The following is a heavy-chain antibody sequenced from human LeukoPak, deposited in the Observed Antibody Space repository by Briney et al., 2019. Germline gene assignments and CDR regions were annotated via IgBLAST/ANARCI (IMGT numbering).Heavy chain of an antibody. J-gene: IGHJ3*02. Sequence: PAGTLSLTCAVSGGSISNENWWSWVRQPTGKGLEWIGEIHHRGGTNYNPSLRSRVTISIDTSKNQFSLKLTSVTAADTAVYYCATPNDAFNIRGQGTLGTVSS. CDR1: GGSISNENW. V-gene: IGHV4-4*02. CDR2: IHHRGGT. CDR3: ATPNDAFNI.